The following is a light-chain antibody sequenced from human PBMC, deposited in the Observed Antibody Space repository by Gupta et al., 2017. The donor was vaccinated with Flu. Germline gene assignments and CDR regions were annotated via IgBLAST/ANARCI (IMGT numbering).Light chain of an antibody. Sequence: ERATLPCRASQSVSSSYLAWYQQKPGQAPRLLIYGASSRATGIPDRFSGSGSGTDFTLTISRLEPEDFAVYYCQQYGSSSLTFGGGTKVEIK. V-gene: IGKV3-20*01. CDR1: QSVSSSY. J-gene: IGKJ4*01. CDR3: QQYGSSSLT. CDR2: GAS.